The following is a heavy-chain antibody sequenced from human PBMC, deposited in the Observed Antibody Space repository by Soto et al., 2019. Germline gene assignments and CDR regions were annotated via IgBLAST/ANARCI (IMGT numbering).Heavy chain of an antibody. D-gene: IGHD3-10*01. J-gene: IGHJ6*02. CDR2: ILPDETG. CDR1: GFTFSTYA. V-gene: IGHV3-23*01. Sequence: DVNLLQSGGGSAQPGGSLRLSCATSGFTFSTYAMTWVRQVPGRGLQWVSTILPDETGFYTVSVKGRFTISRDNSKNTLFLEMNSLRVEDTAVYFCAKDFKVSGSHYGTLNYYYGMDVWGQGTTVTVSS. CDR3: AKDFKVSGSHYGTLNYYYGMDV.